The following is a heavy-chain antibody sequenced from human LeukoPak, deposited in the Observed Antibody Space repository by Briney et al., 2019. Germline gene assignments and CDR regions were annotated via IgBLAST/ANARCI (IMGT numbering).Heavy chain of an antibody. J-gene: IGHJ4*02. Sequence: ASVKVSFKASGYTFTSYGISWVRQAPGQGLEWMGWISAYNGNTNYAQKLQGRVTMTTDTSTSTAYMELRSLRSDDTAVYYCARVLPHSSSWYPVVYFDYWGQGTLVTVSS. CDR2: ISAYNGNT. CDR1: GYTFTSYG. CDR3: ARVLPHSSSWYPVVYFDY. V-gene: IGHV1-18*01. D-gene: IGHD6-13*01.